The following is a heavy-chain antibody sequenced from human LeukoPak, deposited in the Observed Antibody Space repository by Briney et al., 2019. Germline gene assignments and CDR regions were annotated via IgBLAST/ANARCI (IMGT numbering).Heavy chain of an antibody. CDR2: IYHSGST. D-gene: IGHD6-6*01. CDR3: ATLMWSSSDHHFDY. Sequence: KPSETLSLTCAVSGYSISSGYYWGWIRQPPGKGLEWIGSIYHSGSTYYNPSLKSRVTISVDTSKNQFSLKLSSVTAADTAVYYCATLMWSSSDHHFDYWGQGTLVTVSS. J-gene: IGHJ4*02. CDR1: GYSISSGYY. V-gene: IGHV4-38-2*01.